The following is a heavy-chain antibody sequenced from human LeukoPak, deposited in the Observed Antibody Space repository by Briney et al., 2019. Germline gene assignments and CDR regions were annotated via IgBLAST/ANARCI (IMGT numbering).Heavy chain of an antibody. D-gene: IGHD3-22*01. CDR2: INPSGGST. CDR1: GYTFTSYY. V-gene: IGHV1-46*03. CDR3: AREKHDSSGYYPTWNY. Sequence: GASVKVSCKASGYTFTSYYMHWVRQAPGQGLEWMGIINPSGGSTSYAQTFQGRVTMTRDTSTSTVYMELSSLRSEDTAVYYCAREKHDSSGYYPTWNYWGQGTLVTVSS. J-gene: IGHJ4*02.